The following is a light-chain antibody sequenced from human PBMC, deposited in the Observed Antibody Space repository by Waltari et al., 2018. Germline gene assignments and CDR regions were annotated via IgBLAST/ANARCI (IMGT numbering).Light chain of an antibody. J-gene: IGLJ2*01. V-gene: IGLV3-1*01. CDR2: QDF. Sequence: SYELTQPPSVSVSPGQTATITCSGDNLEDKYVCWYHQRPGQSPLLVIFQDFKRPSGIPERVSGSNSGQTATLTISGTQAIDEADYYCQALDSSRNAVIFGGGTKLTVL. CDR1: NLEDKY. CDR3: QALDSSRNAVI.